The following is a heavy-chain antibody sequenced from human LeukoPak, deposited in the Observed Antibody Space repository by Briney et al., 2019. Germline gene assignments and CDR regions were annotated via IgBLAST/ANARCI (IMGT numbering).Heavy chain of an antibody. CDR1: GGSISSSSCY. J-gene: IGHJ4*02. CDR3: AREPDDSSGYIPYYFDY. D-gene: IGHD3-22*01. V-gene: IGHV4-39*07. CDR2: IYYSGST. Sequence: SETLSLTCTVSGGSISSSSCYWGWIRQPPGKGLEWIGSIYYSGSTYYNPSLKSRVTISVDTSKNQFSLKLSSVTAADTAVYYCAREPDDSSGYIPYYFDYWGQGTLVTVSS.